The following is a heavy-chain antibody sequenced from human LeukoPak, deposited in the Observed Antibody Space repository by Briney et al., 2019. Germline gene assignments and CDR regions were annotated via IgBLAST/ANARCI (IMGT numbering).Heavy chain of an antibody. CDR3: ATGWTSYYYDRAY. Sequence: ASVKVSCKASGYTFTSYDINWVRQATGQGLEWMGWMNPNSGNTGYAQKFQGRVTITRNTSISTAYMELSSLRSEDTAVYYCATGWTSYYYDRAYWGQGTLVTVSS. J-gene: IGHJ4*02. V-gene: IGHV1-8*03. D-gene: IGHD3-22*01. CDR1: GYTFTSYD. CDR2: MNPNSGNT.